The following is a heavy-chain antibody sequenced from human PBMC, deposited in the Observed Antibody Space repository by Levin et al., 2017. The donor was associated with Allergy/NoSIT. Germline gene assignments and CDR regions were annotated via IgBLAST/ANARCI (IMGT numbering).Heavy chain of an antibody. V-gene: IGHV3-48*01. CDR3: ARDLEVVPAAPDAFDI. CDR2: ISSSSSTI. D-gene: IGHD2-2*01. CDR1: GFTFSSYS. J-gene: IGHJ3*02. Sequence: GGSLRLSCAASGFTFSSYSMNWVRQAPGKGLEWVSYISSSSSTIYYADSVKGRFTISRDNAKNSLYLQMNSLRAEDTAVYYCARDLEVVPAAPDAFDIWGQGTMVTVSS.